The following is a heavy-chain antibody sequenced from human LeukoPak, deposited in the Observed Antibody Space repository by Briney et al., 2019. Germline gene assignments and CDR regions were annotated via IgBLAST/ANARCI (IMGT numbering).Heavy chain of an antibody. CDR1: GFTFSSYA. CDR2: ISGSGGRT. J-gene: IGHJ4*02. Sequence: PGGSLRLSCAASGFTFSSYAMSWVRQAPGKGLEWVSAISGSGGRTYYADSVKGRFTIARDNSKNTLYLQMNSLRAEDTAVYYCAKDLYDSSGYYSLGVDYWGQGTLVTVSS. V-gene: IGHV3-23*01. CDR3: AKDLYDSSGYYSLGVDY. D-gene: IGHD3-22*01.